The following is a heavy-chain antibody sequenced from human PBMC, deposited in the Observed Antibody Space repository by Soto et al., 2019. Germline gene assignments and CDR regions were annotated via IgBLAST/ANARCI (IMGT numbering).Heavy chain of an antibody. CDR1: GYTLTELS. CDR3: ATNQLLSVFDI. J-gene: IGHJ3*02. CDR2: FDPEDGET. V-gene: IGHV1-24*01. D-gene: IGHD2-2*01. Sequence: QVQLVQSGAEVQKPGASVKVSCKVSGYTLTELSMHWVRQAPGKGLEWKGGFDPEDGETIYAQKFQGRVTMTEDTSTDTASMELSSLRSEETAVYYFATNQLLSVFDIWGQGTMVTVSS.